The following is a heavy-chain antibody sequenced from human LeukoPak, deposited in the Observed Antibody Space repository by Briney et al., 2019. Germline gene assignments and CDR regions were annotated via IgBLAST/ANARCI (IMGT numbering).Heavy chain of an antibody. Sequence: GGSLRLSCAASGFTFSSYGMNWVRQAPGKGLEWVSGISGDAGRTYYADSVKGRFTIYRDNSKNTLYLQMNSLRAEDTAVYYCARDLNWETYWGQGTLVSVSS. CDR2: ISGDAGRT. J-gene: IGHJ4*02. D-gene: IGHD7-27*01. V-gene: IGHV3-23*01. CDR3: ARDLNWETY. CDR1: GFTFSSYG.